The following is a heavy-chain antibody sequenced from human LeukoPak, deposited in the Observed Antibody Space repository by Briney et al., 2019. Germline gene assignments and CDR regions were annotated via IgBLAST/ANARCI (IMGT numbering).Heavy chain of an antibody. CDR1: GGSISSGSYY. J-gene: IGHJ4*02. D-gene: IGHD3/OR15-3a*01. V-gene: IGHV4-61*02. CDR3: ASSWTEGY. CDR2: IYTSGST. Sequence: SQTLSLTCTVSGGSISSGSYYWSWIRQPAGKGLEWIGRIYTSGSTNYNPSLKSRVTISLDMFKNQFSLKVNSVTAADTAVYYCASSWTEGYWGPGTLVTVSS.